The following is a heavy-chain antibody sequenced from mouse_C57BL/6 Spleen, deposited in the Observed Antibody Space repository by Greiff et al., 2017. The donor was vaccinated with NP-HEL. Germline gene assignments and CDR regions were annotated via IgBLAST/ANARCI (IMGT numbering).Heavy chain of an antibody. D-gene: IGHD2-1*01. Sequence: QVQLQQSGAELVRPGTSVKVSCKASGYAFTNYLIEWVKQRPGQGLEWIGVINPGSGGTNYNEKFKGKATLTADKSSSTAYMQLSSLTSEDSAVYFCARSEDGNPGDWGQGTTLTVSS. V-gene: IGHV1-54*01. CDR2: INPGSGGT. CDR3: ARSEDGNPGD. CDR1: GYAFTNYL. J-gene: IGHJ2*01.